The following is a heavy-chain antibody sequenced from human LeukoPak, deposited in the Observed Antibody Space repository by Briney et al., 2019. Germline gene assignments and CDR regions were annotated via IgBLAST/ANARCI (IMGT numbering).Heavy chain of an antibody. CDR1: GYTFTSYG. CDR3: ARDSWYYYDSSGYYRGSLADY. D-gene: IGHD3-22*01. V-gene: IGHV1-18*01. CDR2: ISAYNGNT. J-gene: IGHJ4*02. Sequence: GASVKVSCKASGYTFTSYGISWVRQAPGQGLEWMGWISAYNGNTNYAQKLQGRVTMTTDTSTSTAYMELRSLRSDDTAVYYCARDSWYYYDSSGYYRGSLADYWGQGTLVTVSS.